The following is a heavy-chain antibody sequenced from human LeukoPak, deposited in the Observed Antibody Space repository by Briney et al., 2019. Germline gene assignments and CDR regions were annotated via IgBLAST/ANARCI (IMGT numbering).Heavy chain of an antibody. CDR2: IYYSGSA. J-gene: IGHJ3*01. V-gene: IGHV4-39*01. CDR3: VRPDDNSFDF. Sequence: SEILSLTCAVYGGSFSSYYWGWIRQPPGKGLEWIGSIYYSGSAYYNPSLKSRVTISVDTSKNQFSLKLSSVTAADTAVYYCVRPDDNSFDFWGQGTMVTVSS. D-gene: IGHD3-9*01. CDR1: GGSFSSYY.